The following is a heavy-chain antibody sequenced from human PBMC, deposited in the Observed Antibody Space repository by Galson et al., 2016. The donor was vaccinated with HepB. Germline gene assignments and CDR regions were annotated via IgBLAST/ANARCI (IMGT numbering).Heavy chain of an antibody. V-gene: IGHV3-7*03. Sequence: SLRLSCAASGFTFSSYRMVWVRQAPGEGLEWVANINADGSAKHYVDSVKGRFTISRDHVKNSLYRQMNSQRVDYTAVYFCARGPFISPCDYWGRGTLVTVSA. CDR2: INADGSAK. J-gene: IGHJ4*02. D-gene: IGHD2/OR15-2a*01. CDR3: ARGPFISPCDY. CDR1: GFTFSSYR.